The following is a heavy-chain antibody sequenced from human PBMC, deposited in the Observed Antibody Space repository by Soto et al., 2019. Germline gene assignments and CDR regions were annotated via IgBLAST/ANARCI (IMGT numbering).Heavy chain of an antibody. V-gene: IGHV4-34*01. CDR1: GGSFSGYY. CDR3: ARGREEDIVVVVAATSVAAFDI. CDR2: INHSGST. D-gene: IGHD2-15*01. Sequence: SETLSLTCAVYGGSFSGYYWSWIRQPPGKGLEWIGEINHSGSTNYNPSLKSRVTISVDTSKNQFSLKLSSVTAADTAVYYCARGREEDIVVVVAATSVAAFDIWGQGTMVTVSS. J-gene: IGHJ3*02.